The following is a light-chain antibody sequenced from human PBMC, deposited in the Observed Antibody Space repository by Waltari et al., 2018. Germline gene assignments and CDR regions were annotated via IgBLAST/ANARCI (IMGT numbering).Light chain of an antibody. Sequence: EIVLTQSPATLSLSPGDRATLSCRASESIASPLVWYQQKPGQPPRILIYDTSNRAAGIPARFSGSGSGTDFSLTISSLEPEDFVVYYCQQRSHWPMYTFVQGTKLEIK. CDR3: QQRSHWPMYT. CDR2: DTS. CDR1: ESIASP. J-gene: IGKJ2*01. V-gene: IGKV3-11*01.